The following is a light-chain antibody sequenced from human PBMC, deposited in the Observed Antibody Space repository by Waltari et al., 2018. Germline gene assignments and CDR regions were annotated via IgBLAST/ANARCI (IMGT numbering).Light chain of an antibody. CDR3: ATRDEGPTVV. CDR2: LTH. CDR1: IPNIGTHY. J-gene: IGLJ2*01. V-gene: IGLV1-47*01. Sequence: QSVLTQPPSASGTPGQSVTIPCSGSIPNIGTHYVYWYQQLPGTAPKLLIYLTHQRPSGVPDRFSASKSGTSASRAISGLRFEDEADYYCATRDEGPTVVFGGGTKLTVL.